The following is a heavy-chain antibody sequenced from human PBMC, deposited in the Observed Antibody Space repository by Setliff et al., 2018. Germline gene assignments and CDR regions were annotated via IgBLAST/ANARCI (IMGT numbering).Heavy chain of an antibody. D-gene: IGHD2-15*01. V-gene: IGHV4-4*08. CDR1: GDSIRNYH. Sequence: SETLSLTCTVSGDSIRNYHWSWFRQPPGSRLEWIGYIYTTGSTSYNPSLKSQVTMSVDTSKNQFSLKMRSVTAADAALYYCARKDGDMWGQGTMVTVSS. CDR2: IYTTGST. CDR3: ARKDGDM. J-gene: IGHJ3*02.